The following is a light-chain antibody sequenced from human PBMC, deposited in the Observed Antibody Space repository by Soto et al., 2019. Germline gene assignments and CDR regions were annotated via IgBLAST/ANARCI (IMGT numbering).Light chain of an antibody. V-gene: IGKV2-28*01. Sequence: DMVMTQSPLSLPVTLGEPASISCRSSQSLLHSSGYNYLDWYLQKPGQSPQLLIYLNSNRASGVPDRFSGSGSGTDFTLKISRVEAEDVGIYYCVRPLQTPPYTFGQGTKLEIK. CDR3: VRPLQTPPYT. J-gene: IGKJ2*01. CDR2: LNS. CDR1: QSLLHSSGYNY.